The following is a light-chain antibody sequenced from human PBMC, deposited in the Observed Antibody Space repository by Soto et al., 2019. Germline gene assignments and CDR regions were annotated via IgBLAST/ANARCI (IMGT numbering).Light chain of an antibody. V-gene: IGKV1-5*01. CDR3: QHYNNWPWS. CDR1: QYISKW. CDR2: DAS. J-gene: IGKJ1*01. Sequence: DIQMTQSPPTLSASIGDRVTISCRASQYISKWVAWYQQKPGKAPTLLIFDASNLQSGVPSRFSASGSGTECTLTISSLQSDDFATYYCQHYNNWPWSFGQGTEVEIK.